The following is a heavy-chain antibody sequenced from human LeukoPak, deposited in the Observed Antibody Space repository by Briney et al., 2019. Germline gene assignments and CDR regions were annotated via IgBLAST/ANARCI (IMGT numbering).Heavy chain of an antibody. CDR3: ARDYFGSGDY. J-gene: IGHJ4*02. D-gene: IGHD3-10*01. CDR2: INLDGSEK. Sequence: PGGSLRLSCVASGFIFRNYWMNWVRQAPGRGLEWVANINLDGSEKSYVDSVKGRFTISRDNAKTSLYLQMNSLRAEDTAVYYCARDYFGSGDYWGQGTLVTVSS. CDR1: GFIFRNYW. V-gene: IGHV3-7*04.